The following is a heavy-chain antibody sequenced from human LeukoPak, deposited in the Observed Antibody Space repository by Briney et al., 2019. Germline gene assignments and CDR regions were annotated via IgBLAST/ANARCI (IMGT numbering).Heavy chain of an antibody. Sequence: GGSLRLSCAITEFTFTNYWKNWVRQASGKGLEWVANMSPDGNGKKYVDSVKGRFTISSDNAKKTLYLQMNGLRVEDTAIYYCLGYGNDNPWGQGALVTVSS. CDR3: LGYGNDNP. V-gene: IGHV3-7*03. D-gene: IGHD5-12*01. CDR2: MSPDGNGK. J-gene: IGHJ4*02. CDR1: EFTFTNYW.